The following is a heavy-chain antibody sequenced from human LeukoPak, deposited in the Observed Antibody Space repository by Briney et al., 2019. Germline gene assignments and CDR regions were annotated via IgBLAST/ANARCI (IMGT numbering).Heavy chain of an antibody. J-gene: IGHJ5*02. CDR3: AREQWRVAATSPRGFDP. Sequence: SVKVSCKASVGTFSSYAISWVRQAPGQGVEWMGSIIPLLGIANYAQKFQGRVTITADKSTSTAYIELSSLRSEDTAVYYCAREQWRVAATSPRGFDPWGQGTLVSVSS. CDR2: IIPLLGIA. D-gene: IGHD2-15*01. CDR1: VGTFSSYA. V-gene: IGHV1-69*04.